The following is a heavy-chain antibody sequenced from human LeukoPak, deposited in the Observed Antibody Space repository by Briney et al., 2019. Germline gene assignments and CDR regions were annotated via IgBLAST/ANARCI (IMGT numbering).Heavy chain of an antibody. CDR1: GGSISSSSYY. D-gene: IGHD2-2*01. V-gene: IGHV4-39*01. J-gene: IGHJ2*01. CDR2: IYYSGST. Sequence: SETLSLTCTVSGGSISSSSYYWGWIRQPPGKGLEWIGSIYYSGSTHYNPSLKRRVTISVDTSKNQLSLKLSSVTAADTAVYYCARHGGDLGYCSSSSCYDDWYFDLWGRGTLVTVSS. CDR3: ARHGGDLGYCSSSSCYDDWYFDL.